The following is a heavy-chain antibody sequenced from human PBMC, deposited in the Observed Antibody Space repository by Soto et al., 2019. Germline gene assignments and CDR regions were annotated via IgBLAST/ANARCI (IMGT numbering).Heavy chain of an antibody. Sequence: QAHLVQSGGEVKKPGASVKVSCKASGYTFTLYGLSWVRQAPGQGHAWMGWTRADNGDARYAAKFRGRLTLTTDTSTNTAYMELRSLGSDDTAVYYCAVDDRSGYYWAIDYWGRGTLVTVSS. CDR1: GYTFTLYG. J-gene: IGHJ4*02. V-gene: IGHV1-18*04. CDR2: TRADNGDA. D-gene: IGHD3-22*01. CDR3: AVDDRSGYYWAIDY.